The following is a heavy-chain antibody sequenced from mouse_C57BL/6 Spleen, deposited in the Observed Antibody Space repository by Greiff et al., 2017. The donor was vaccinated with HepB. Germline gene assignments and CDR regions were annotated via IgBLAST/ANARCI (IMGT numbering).Heavy chain of an antibody. V-gene: IGHV14-2*01. Sequence: VQLQHSGAELVKPGASVKLSCTASGFNIKDYYMHWVKQRPEQGLEWIGRIDPEDGETKYAPKFQGKATITADTSSNTAYLQLSSLTSEDTAVYYCARRRVITTVVTPFDYWGQGTTLTVSS. CDR3: ARRRVITTVVTPFDY. CDR2: IDPEDGET. J-gene: IGHJ2*01. CDR1: GFNIKDYY. D-gene: IGHD1-1*01.